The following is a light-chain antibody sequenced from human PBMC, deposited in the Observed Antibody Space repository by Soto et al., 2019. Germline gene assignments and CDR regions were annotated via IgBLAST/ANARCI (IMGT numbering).Light chain of an antibody. Sequence: QSVLTQPASVSGSPGQSIAISCTGTSSDVGSYDYVSWYQQHPDKAPKLMIYEVTQRPSGVSNRFSGSKSGNTASLTISGLQAEDEADYYRRSHTSVNTRVFGTGTKVTVL. J-gene: IGLJ1*01. CDR3: RSHTSVNTRV. V-gene: IGLV2-14*01. CDR2: EVT. CDR1: SSDVGSYDY.